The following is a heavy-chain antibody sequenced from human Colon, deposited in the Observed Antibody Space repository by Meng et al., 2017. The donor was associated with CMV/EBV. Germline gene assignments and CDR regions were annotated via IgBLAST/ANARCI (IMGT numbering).Heavy chain of an antibody. CDR3: ARVGQFDY. V-gene: IGHV3-11*01. Sequence: LSLSVAASGSTFRHYYMTWVRRAPGKGLEWISYISKSGETIKYADSVRGRFTVSRDNPKNSLFLQMNSLQVEDTAVYYCARVGQFDYWGQGTLVTVS. CDR2: ISKSGETI. D-gene: IGHD3-16*01. J-gene: IGHJ4*02. CDR1: GSTFRHYY.